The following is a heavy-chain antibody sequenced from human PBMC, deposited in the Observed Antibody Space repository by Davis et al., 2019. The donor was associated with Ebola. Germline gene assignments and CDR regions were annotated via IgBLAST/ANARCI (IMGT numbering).Heavy chain of an antibody. CDR1: GASISSYY. Sequence: MPSETLSLTCTLSGASISSYYWNWIRQPPGKGLEWIGYMYYSGITDYNPSLRSRVTVSVDTSKNQFSLRLTSVTAADTAVYYCARRSAQYYDFWSGYQNWFDPWGQGTLVTVSS. J-gene: IGHJ5*02. CDR2: MYYSGIT. V-gene: IGHV4-59*01. D-gene: IGHD3-3*01. CDR3: ARRSAQYYDFWSGYQNWFDP.